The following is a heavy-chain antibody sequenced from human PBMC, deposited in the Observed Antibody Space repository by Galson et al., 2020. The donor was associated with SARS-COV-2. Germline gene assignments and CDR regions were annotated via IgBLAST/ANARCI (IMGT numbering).Heavy chain of an antibody. Sequence: SCAASGFTFSTYGMHWVRQAPGKGLEWVAVIAHDGSKKYYADSVKGRFTISRDNSKNTLYLQMNSLRAEDTALYYCAKDRFGEQDLDNWGQGTRVTVS. J-gene: IGHJ4*02. CDR1: GFTFSTYG. V-gene: IGHV3-30*18. CDR3: AKDRFGEQDLDN. CDR2: IAHDGSKK. D-gene: IGHD3-10*01.